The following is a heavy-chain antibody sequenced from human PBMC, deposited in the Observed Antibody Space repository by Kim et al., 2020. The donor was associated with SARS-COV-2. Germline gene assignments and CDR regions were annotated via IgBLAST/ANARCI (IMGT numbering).Heavy chain of an antibody. D-gene: IGHD3-10*01. CDR3: ARVILDYYGSGSYYFDY. V-gene: IGHV4-31*02. Sequence: LTSRVTISVDTSKNQFSLKLSSVTAADTAVYYCARVILDYYGSGSYYFDYWGQGTLVTVSS. J-gene: IGHJ4*02.